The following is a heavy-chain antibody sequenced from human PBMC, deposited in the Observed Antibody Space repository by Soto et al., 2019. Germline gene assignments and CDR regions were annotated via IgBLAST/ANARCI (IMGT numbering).Heavy chain of an antibody. CDR1: GYSFTNYW. Sequence: GESLRISCKGSGYSFTNYWISWVRQMPGKGLEWMGRINPSDSYTNYSPSFQGHVTISADKSISTAYLQWSSLKASDTAMYYCAGLNELWSGYYTGYAIDVWGQRNKVAVYS. CDR3: AGLNELWSGYYTGYAIDV. D-gene: IGHD3-3*01. J-gene: IGHJ6*02. CDR2: INPSDSYT. V-gene: IGHV5-10-1*01.